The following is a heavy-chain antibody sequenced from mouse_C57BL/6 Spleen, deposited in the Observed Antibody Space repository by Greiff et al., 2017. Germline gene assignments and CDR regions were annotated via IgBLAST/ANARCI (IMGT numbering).Heavy chain of an antibody. CDR1: GFTFSNYW. D-gene: IGHD2-4*01. CDR2: IRLKSDNYAT. CDR3: TGDDYDGSFAY. V-gene: IGHV6-3*01. J-gene: IGHJ3*01. Sequence: EVKVEESGGGLVQPGGSMKLSCVASGFTFSNYWMNWVRQSPEKGLEWVAQIRLKSDNYATHYAESVKGRFTISRDDSKSSVYLQMNNLRAEDTGIYYCTGDDYDGSFAYWGQGTLVTVSA.